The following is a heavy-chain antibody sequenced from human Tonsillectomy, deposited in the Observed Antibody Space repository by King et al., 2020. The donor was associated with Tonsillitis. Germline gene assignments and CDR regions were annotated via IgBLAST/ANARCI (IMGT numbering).Heavy chain of an antibody. Sequence: VQLVESGAEVKKPGESLKISCKASGYTFDHSWIAWVRQMPGKGLEWMGIIYPGDSDIRYSPSFQGQVTISADKSVRTAYLQWSSLKAADTAMYYCARCRAYYHDGSGFSDMDVWGQGTTVTVSS. CDR3: ARCRAYYHDGSGFSDMDV. CDR2: IYPGDSDI. D-gene: IGHD3-22*01. J-gene: IGHJ6*02. V-gene: IGHV5-51*01. CDR1: GYTFDHSW.